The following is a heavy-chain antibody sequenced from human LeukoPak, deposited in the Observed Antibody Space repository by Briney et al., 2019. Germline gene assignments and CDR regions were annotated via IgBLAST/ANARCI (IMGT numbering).Heavy chain of an antibody. J-gene: IGHJ4*02. CDR3: AREEGGSGSFDS. CDR1: GYTFTTDY. CDR2: IHPSGGST. D-gene: IGHD6-19*01. Sequence: VASVKVSCKASGYTFTTDYMHWVRLAPGQGLEWMGVIHPSGGSTSYAQQFQGRVTMTRDTSTSTVYMELSSLRSEDTAIYSCAREEGGSGSFDSWGQGTLVTVSS. V-gene: IGHV1-46*01.